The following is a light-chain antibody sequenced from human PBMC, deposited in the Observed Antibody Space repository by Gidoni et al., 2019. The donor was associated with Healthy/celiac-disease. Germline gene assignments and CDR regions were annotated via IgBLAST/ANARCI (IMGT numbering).Light chain of an antibody. CDR1: QSVSSY. Sequence: ELVLTQSPATLSLSPGDRATLSCRASQSVSSYVAWYQQKPGQAPRLLIYDASNRATGISARFSGSGSGTDFTLTISSREPEDFAVYYCQQRSNWPSLTFGGGTKVEIK. J-gene: IGKJ4*01. CDR3: QQRSNWPSLT. V-gene: IGKV3-11*01. CDR2: DAS.